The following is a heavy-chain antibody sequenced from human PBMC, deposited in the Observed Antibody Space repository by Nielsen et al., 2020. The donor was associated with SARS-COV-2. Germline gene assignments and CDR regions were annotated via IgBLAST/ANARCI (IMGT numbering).Heavy chain of an antibody. CDR2: SKSKTDGGTT. J-gene: IGHJ4*02. CDR3: TTDLYCSSTSCYGRNCDY. V-gene: IGHV3-15*01. CDR1: GFTFSSAW. D-gene: IGHD2-2*01. Sequence: GGSLSLSCAASGFTFSSAWMSWVRHAPGKGLEWVGHSKSKTDGGTTDYAAPVKGRFTISKDDSKNTLYLQLNSLKTEDTAVYYCTTDLYCSSTSCYGRNCDYWGQRTLVTVSS.